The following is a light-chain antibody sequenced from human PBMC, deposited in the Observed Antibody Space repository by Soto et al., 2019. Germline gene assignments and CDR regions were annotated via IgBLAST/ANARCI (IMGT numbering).Light chain of an antibody. J-gene: IGKJ5*01. V-gene: IGKV3-11*01. CDR3: QQRSNWPPSIT. CDR2: DAS. Sequence: EIVLTQSPATLSLSPGERATLSCRASQSVSSYLAWYQQKPGQAPRLLIYDASNRATGIPARFSGSGSGTDFTLAISSLDPEDFAVYYCQQRSNWPPSITFGQRTRLEIK. CDR1: QSVSSY.